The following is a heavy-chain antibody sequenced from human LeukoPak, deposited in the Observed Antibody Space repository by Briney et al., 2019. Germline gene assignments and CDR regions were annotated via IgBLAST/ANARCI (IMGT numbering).Heavy chain of an antibody. Sequence: SETLSLTYAVYGGSFSGYYWSWIRQPPGKGLEWIGEINHSGSTNYNPSLKSRVTISVDTSKNQFSLKLSSVTAADTAVYYCARLLYGAGYHFDYWGQGTLVTVSS. CDR2: INHSGST. CDR3: ARLLYGAGYHFDY. D-gene: IGHD4-17*01. CDR1: GGSFSGYY. V-gene: IGHV4-34*01. J-gene: IGHJ4*02.